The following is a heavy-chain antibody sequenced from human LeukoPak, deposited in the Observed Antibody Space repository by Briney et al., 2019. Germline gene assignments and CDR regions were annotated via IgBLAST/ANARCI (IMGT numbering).Heavy chain of an antibody. CDR3: AKMIIADYGDYVFDY. V-gene: IGHV3-23*01. CDR2: ISGSGDAT. J-gene: IGHJ4*02. D-gene: IGHD4-17*01. Sequence: PGGSLRLSCAASGFTFSSYAMSWVRQAPGKGLEWVSGISGSGDATYYADSVKGRFTISRDNSKNTLYLQMNSLRAEDTAVYYCAKMIIADYGDYVFDYWGQGTLVTVSS. CDR1: GFTFSSYA.